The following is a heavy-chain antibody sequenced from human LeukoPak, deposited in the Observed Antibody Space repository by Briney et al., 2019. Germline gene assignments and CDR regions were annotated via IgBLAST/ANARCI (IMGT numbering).Heavy chain of an antibody. Sequence: SVKVSCKASGGTFSSYAISWVRQAPGQGLEWMGGIIPIFGTANYAQKFQGRVTITTDESTSTAYMELSSLRSEDTAVYYCARVVGELFGYYYYMDVWGKGTTATVSS. J-gene: IGHJ6*03. V-gene: IGHV1-69*05. CDR2: IIPIFGTA. CDR3: ARVVGELFGYYYYMDV. D-gene: IGHD3-16*01. CDR1: GGTFSSYA.